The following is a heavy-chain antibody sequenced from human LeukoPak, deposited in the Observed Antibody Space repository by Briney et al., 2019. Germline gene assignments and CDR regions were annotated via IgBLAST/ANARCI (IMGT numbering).Heavy chain of an antibody. J-gene: IGHJ4*02. CDR3: ARAGEWELLQYYFDY. CDR1: GGSISSGDYY. Sequence: SETLSLTCTVSGGSISSGDYYWSWIRQPPGKGLEWIGYIYYSGSTYYNPSLKSRVTISVDTSKNQFSLKLSSVTAADTAVYYCARAGEWELLQYYFDYWGQGTLVTVSS. V-gene: IGHV4-30-4*01. CDR2: IYYSGST. D-gene: IGHD1-26*01.